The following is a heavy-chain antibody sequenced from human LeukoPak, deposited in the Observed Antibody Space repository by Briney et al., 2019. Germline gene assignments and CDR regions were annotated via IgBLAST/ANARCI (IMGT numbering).Heavy chain of an antibody. D-gene: IGHD5-12*01. Sequence: GGSLRLSCAASGFIFSDYYMTWIRQAPGKGLEWVSGLSISGGSTYYADSVKGRFTISRDNSKNTLFLQMKSLRAEDTAVYYCAGGYSGYAGMDVWGQGTTVTVSS. CDR1: GFIFSDYY. J-gene: IGHJ6*02. CDR3: AGGYSGYAGMDV. CDR2: LSISGGST. V-gene: IGHV3-23*01.